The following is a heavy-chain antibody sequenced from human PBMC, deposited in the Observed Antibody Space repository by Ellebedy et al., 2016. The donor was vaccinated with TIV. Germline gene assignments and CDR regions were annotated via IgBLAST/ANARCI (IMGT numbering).Heavy chain of an antibody. CDR3: ASGLTGDYGAFDV. J-gene: IGHJ3*01. Sequence: PGGSLRLSCAASGFTFSNYWMTWVRQAPGKGPECVANIKQDGSEKYYVDSVRGRFTISRDNAKNLLSLHMNTLRAEDTAVYYCASGLTGDYGAFDVWGPGTMVTVSS. D-gene: IGHD4-17*01. CDR1: GFTFSNYW. V-gene: IGHV3-7*03. CDR2: IKQDGSEK.